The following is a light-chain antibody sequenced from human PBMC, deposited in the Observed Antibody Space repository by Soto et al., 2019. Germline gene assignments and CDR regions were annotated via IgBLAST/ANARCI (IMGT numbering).Light chain of an antibody. V-gene: IGKV3-20*01. CDR2: GAS. Sequence: DIVLTQSPASLSLPPGERATLSCRASQSVSSSFLAWYQQKPGQAPTLLIYGASRRATGIADRFTGSGSGPHFSVPISRPEPEGYSAYYCQQYDSTRTFGLGTKVEIK. J-gene: IGKJ1*01. CDR1: QSVSSSF. CDR3: QQYDSTRT.